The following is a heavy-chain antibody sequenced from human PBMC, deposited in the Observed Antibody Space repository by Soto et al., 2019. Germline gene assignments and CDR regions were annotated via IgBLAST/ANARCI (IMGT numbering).Heavy chain of an antibody. J-gene: IGHJ4*02. Sequence: SETLSLTCSVSGGYISGYYWSWIRQPPGKGLEWIGYMYYSGSTNYNPSLKSRVTISVDTSKNQFSLKLSSVTAADTAVYYCGGKNYDSSGYFDYWGQGTLVTVSS. CDR2: MYYSGST. CDR1: GGYISGYY. CDR3: GGKNYDSSGYFDY. D-gene: IGHD3-22*01. V-gene: IGHV4-59*01.